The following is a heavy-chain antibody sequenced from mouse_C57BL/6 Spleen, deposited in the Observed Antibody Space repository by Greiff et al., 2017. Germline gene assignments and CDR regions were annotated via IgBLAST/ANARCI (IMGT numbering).Heavy chain of an antibody. J-gene: IGHJ4*01. CDR2: INPYNGGT. CDR1: GYTFTDYY. D-gene: IGHD2-1*01. Sequence: VQLQQSGPVLVKPGASVKMSCKASGYTFTDYYMNWVKQSHGKSLEWIGVINPYNGGTSYNQTFKGKATLTVDKSSSTAYMELNSLTSEDSAVYYCARRDGNYGFYAMDYWGQGTSVTVSS. CDR3: ARRDGNYGFYAMDY. V-gene: IGHV1-19*01.